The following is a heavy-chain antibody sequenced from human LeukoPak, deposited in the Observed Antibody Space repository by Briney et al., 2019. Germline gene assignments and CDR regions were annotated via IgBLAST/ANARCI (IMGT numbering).Heavy chain of an antibody. D-gene: IGHD1-26*01. CDR2: INPSGGST. CDR3: ARVEIGNGGSYGGPTGYFDY. CDR1: GDTFTSYY. Sequence: GASVKVSCKASGDTFTSYYMHWVRQAPGQGLEWMGIINPSGGSTSYAQKFQGRVTMTRDTSTSTVYMELSSLRSEDTAVYYCARVEIGNGGSYGGPTGYFDYWGQGTLVTVSS. J-gene: IGHJ4*02. V-gene: IGHV1-46*01.